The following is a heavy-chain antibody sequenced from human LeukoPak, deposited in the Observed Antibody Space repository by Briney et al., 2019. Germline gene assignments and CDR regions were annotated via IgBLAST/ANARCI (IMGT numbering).Heavy chain of an antibody. J-gene: IGHJ3*02. V-gene: IGHV4-34*01. D-gene: IGHD2-15*01. CDR3: AREYCSGGSCHPFDI. CDR1: GGSFSGYY. Sequence: SETLSLTCAVYGGSFSGYYWSWIRQPPGKGLEWIGEINHSGSTNYNPSLKSRVTISVDKSKNQFSLKLSSVTAADTAVYYCAREYCSGGSCHPFDIWGQGTMVTVSS. CDR2: INHSGST.